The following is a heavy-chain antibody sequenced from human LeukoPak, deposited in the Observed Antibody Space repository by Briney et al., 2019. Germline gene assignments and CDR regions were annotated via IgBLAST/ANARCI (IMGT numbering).Heavy chain of an antibody. CDR3: ARVELWFGELAS. D-gene: IGHD3-10*01. CDR1: GFTFSSYE. V-gene: IGHV3-48*03. CDR2: ISSSGSTI. J-gene: IGHJ5*02. Sequence: GGSLRLSCAASGFTFSSYEMNWVRQAPGKGLEWVSYISSSGSTIYYADSVKGRFTISRDNAKNSLYLQMNSLRAEDTAVYYCARVELWFGELASWGQGTLVTVSS.